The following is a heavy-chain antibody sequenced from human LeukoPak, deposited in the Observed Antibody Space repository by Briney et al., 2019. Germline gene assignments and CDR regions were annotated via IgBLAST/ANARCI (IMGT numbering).Heavy chain of an antibody. V-gene: IGHV3-33*01. Sequence: GRSLRLSCAASGFTFSSYGMHWVRQAPGKGLEWVAVIWYDGSNKYYADSVKGRFTISRDNSKNTLYLQMNSLRAEDTAVYYCAREAKDYYYGLDVRGQGTTVTVSS. CDR1: GFTFSSYG. CDR3: AREAKDYYYGLDV. CDR2: IWYDGSNK. J-gene: IGHJ6*02.